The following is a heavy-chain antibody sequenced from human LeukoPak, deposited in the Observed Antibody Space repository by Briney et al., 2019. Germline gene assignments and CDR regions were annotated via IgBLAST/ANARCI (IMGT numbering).Heavy chain of an antibody. J-gene: IGHJ5*02. V-gene: IGHV1-2*02. CDR1: GYTFTGYY. D-gene: IGHD6-13*01. Sequence: ASVKVSCKASGYTFTGYYMHWVRQAPGQGLEWMGWINPNSGGTNYAQKFQGRVTMTRDTSISTAYTELSRLRSDDTAVYYCARRTIAAAAGQFDPWGQGTLVTVSS. CDR3: ARRTIAAAAGQFDP. CDR2: INPNSGGT.